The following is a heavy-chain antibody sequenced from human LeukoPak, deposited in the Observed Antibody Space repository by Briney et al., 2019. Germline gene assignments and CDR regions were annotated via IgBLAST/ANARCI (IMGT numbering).Heavy chain of an antibody. J-gene: IGHJ6*03. CDR3: VRGGAAGTNYYYYYYMDV. CDR2: ISRSSTYI. V-gene: IGHV3-21*01. D-gene: IGHD2-15*01. Sequence: GGSLRLSCAASGFTLSSYNMNWVRQAPGKGLEWVSSISRSSTYIYYADSVKGRFTISRDNAKNSLYLQMNSLRAEDTAVYYCVRGGAAGTNYYYYYYMDVWGKGTTVTVSS. CDR1: GFTLSSYN.